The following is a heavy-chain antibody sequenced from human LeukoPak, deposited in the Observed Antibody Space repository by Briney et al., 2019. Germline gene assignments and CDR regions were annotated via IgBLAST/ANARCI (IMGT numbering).Heavy chain of an antibody. J-gene: IGHJ4*02. CDR2: ISYDGSNE. V-gene: IGHV3-30*18. D-gene: IGHD2-21*01. CDR3: AKEFNRGLPDY. Sequence: GGSLRLSCAASGFTFSTYGMHWVRQAPGKGLEWVAVISYDGSNEYYADSVKGRFTISRDNSKNTLHLQMSSLRAEDTAVYYCAKEFNRGLPDYWGQGTLVTVPS. CDR1: GFTFSTYG.